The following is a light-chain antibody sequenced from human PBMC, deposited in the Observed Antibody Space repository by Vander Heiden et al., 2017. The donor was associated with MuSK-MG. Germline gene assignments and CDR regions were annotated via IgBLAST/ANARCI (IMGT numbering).Light chain of an antibody. CDR1: QSISSW. Sequence: DIQMPQSPSTLSASVGDRVTITCRSSQSISSWLGWYQQKPGKAPKLLIYKASSLESGVPSRFSGSGSGTEFTLTISSLQPDEFATYYCQQYNSYSTFGQGTRLEIK. CDR3: QQYNSYST. CDR2: KAS. V-gene: IGKV1-5*03. J-gene: IGKJ5*01.